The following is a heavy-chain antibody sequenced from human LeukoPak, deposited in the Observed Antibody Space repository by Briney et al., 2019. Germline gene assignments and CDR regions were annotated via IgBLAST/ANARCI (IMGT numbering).Heavy chain of an antibody. CDR3: ARDAYDSIDY. CDR2: IRYDGSNK. Sequence: GGSLRLSCAASGFTLSSYGMHWVRQAPGKGLEWVAFIRYDGSNKYYADSVKGRFTISRDNSKNTLYLQMNSLRAEDTAVYYCARDAYDSIDYWGQGTLVTVSS. D-gene: IGHD3-3*01. J-gene: IGHJ4*02. V-gene: IGHV3-30*02. CDR1: GFTLSSYG.